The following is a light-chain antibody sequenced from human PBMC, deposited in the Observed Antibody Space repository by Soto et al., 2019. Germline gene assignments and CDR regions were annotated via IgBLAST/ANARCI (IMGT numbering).Light chain of an antibody. CDR3: QQYGSSPPQT. V-gene: IGKV3-20*01. CDR1: QSVRSSY. Sequence: EIVLTQSPGTLSLSPGERATLSCRASQSVRSSYLAWYQQRPGQAPRFLIYGASSRATGIPDRFSGSGSGTDFTLTISRLEPEDFAVYYCQQYGSSPPQTFGQGTKVEIK. J-gene: IGKJ1*01. CDR2: GAS.